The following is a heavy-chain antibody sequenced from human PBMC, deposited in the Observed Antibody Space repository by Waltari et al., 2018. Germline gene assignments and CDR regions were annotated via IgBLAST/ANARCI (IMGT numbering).Heavy chain of an antibody. CDR2: IYYSGNT. CDR3: ARTVHHTSSDY. V-gene: IGHV4-39*07. D-gene: IGHD2-2*01. Sequence: QVQLQESGPGLVKPSETLSLTCTVSGVSISSSSYYWGWIRQPPGKGLEWNGSIYYSGNTYYNPSLKSRVTISVDTSKNEVSLKVRSVTAADTAVYYCARTVHHTSSDYWGQGTLVTVSS. CDR1: GVSISSSSYY. J-gene: IGHJ4*02.